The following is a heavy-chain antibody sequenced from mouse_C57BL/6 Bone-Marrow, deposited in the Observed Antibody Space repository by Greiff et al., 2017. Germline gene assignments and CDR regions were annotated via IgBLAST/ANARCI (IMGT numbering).Heavy chain of an antibody. CDR3: ARLKGAMDY. Sequence: VQVVESGAELVKPGASVKMSCKASGYTFTSYWITWVKQRPGQGLEWIGDIYPGSGSTNYNEKFKSKATLTVDTSSSTAYMQLSSLTSEDSAVYYCARLKGAMDYWGQGTSVTVSS. J-gene: IGHJ4*01. CDR1: GYTFTSYW. V-gene: IGHV1-55*01. CDR2: IYPGSGST.